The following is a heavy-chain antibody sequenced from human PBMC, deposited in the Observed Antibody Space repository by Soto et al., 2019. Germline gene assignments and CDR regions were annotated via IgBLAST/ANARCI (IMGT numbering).Heavy chain of an antibody. D-gene: IGHD2-21*02. CDR1: GFTFSTYA. J-gene: IGHJ5*02. Sequence: EVQLLESGGGLVQPGGSLRLSCAASGFTFSTYAMSWVRQAPGKGLKWVSTISSSGGSTHYADSVKGRFTISRDNSKNTLYLQMNSLRAEDTAVYYCAKFYGGNSAHTYTIDPWGQGTLVTVSS. CDR3: AKFYGGNSAHTYTIDP. V-gene: IGHV3-23*01. CDR2: ISSSGGST.